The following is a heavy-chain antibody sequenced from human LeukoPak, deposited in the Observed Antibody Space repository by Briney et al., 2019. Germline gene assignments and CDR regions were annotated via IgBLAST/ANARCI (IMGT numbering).Heavy chain of an antibody. D-gene: IGHD3-22*01. CDR3: ARGYYYDSSGYYRNWFDP. J-gene: IGHJ5*02. V-gene: IGHV1-69*04. Sequence: ASVKVSYKASGGTFSSYAISWVRQAPGQGLEWMGRIIPILGIANYAQKFQGRVTITADKSTSTAYMELSSLRSEDTAVYYCARGYYYDSSGYYRNWFDPWGQGTLVTVSS. CDR1: GGTFSSYA. CDR2: IIPILGIA.